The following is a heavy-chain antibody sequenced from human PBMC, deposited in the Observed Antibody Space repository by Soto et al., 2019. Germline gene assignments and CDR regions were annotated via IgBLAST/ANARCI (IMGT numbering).Heavy chain of an antibody. V-gene: IGHV3-53*01. Sequence: EVQLVESGGGLIQPGGSLRLSCAVSGFTVSNNYMSWVRQAPGKGLEGVSVIYSGGYTDYGDSVKGQFTISRDNSANILFLHLDNLRAEDSALYYCVKRGRNWGAFEFWGQGATVVVSS. CDR3: VKRGRNWGAFEF. J-gene: IGHJ3*01. D-gene: IGHD7-27*01. CDR1: GFTVSNNY. CDR2: IYSGGYT.